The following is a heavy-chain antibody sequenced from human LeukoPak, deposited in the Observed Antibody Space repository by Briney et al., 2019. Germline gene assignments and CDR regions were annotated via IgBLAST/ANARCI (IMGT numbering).Heavy chain of an antibody. D-gene: IGHD2-2*01. CDR1: GFTFSGYW. Sequence: GGSLRLSCAASGFTFSGYWMSWVRQAPGKGLEWVANIKQDGSEIYYVDSVKGRFTISRDNAKNSLYLQMNSLRAEDTAVYYCARPSPFCSSASTNCPRYYFDFWGQGTLVTVSS. J-gene: IGHJ4*02. CDR3: ARPSPFCSSASTNCPRYYFDF. V-gene: IGHV3-7*01. CDR2: IKQDGSEI.